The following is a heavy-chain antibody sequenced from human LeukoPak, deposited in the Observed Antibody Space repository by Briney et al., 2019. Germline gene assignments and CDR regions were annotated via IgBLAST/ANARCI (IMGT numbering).Heavy chain of an antibody. CDR3: ARGEAAAGSDY. V-gene: IGHV1-18*01. CDR1: GYTFTKYG. Sequence: GASVKVSCKTSGYTFTKYGISWVRQAPGQGLEWMGWITTYNGNTDYAQKVQGRLTMTADTSTSTAYMELRSLRSDDTAVYYCARGEAAAGSDYWGQGTLVTVSS. D-gene: IGHD6-13*01. J-gene: IGHJ4*02. CDR2: ITTYNGNT.